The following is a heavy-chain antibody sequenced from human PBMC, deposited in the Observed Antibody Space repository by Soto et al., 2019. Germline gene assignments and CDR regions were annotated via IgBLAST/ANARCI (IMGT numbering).Heavy chain of an antibody. Sequence: PSDTLSLTCDVSGDSTSTSSYYWGWIRQPPGKGLEWIASIYYSGATYYNPSLQSRVTISVDTSNNRFSLTLRSLTAADTAVYFCARLAYSGYLETGGQGSLVTVSA. V-gene: IGHV4-39*02. CDR1: GDSTSTSSYY. CDR2: IYYSGAT. J-gene: IGHJ1*01. D-gene: IGHD1-26*01. CDR3: ARLAYSGYLET.